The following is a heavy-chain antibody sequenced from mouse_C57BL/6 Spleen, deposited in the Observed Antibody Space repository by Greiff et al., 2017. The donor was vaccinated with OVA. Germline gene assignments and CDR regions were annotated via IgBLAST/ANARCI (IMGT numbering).Heavy chain of an antibody. V-gene: IGHV1-42*01. J-gene: IGHJ3*01. Sequence: VQLQQSGPELVKPGASVKISCKASGYSFTGYYMNWVKQSPEKSLEWIGEINPSTGGTTYNQKFKAKATLTVDKSSSTAYMQLKSLTSEDSAVYYCARGGTTEGFAYWGQGTLVTVSA. CDR3: ARGGTTEGFAY. CDR2: INPSTGGT. D-gene: IGHD1-1*01. CDR1: GYSFTGYY.